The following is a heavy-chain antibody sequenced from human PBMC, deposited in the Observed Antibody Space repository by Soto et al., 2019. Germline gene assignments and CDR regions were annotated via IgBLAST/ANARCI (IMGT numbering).Heavy chain of an antibody. CDR1: GYTFTDYF. CDR3: ARSTQYSASLEFDC. J-gene: IGHJ4*02. V-gene: IGHV1-2*02. CDR2: INPATGGT. D-gene: IGHD1-1*01. Sequence: QVQLVQSGAEVRKPGASVKVACKASGYTFTDYFIHWVRQAPGQGLEWMGWINPATGGTVYAQNFQGRVTMARDKPVSTVNMELSRLRSGDTALYYCARSTQYSASLEFDCWGQGTLVAVSS.